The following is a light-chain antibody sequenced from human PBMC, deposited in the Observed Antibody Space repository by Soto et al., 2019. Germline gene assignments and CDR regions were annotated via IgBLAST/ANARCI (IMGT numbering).Light chain of an antibody. CDR2: AAS. Sequence: DIPMTQSPSSLSASIGDRVTITCRASEGISNYLAWYQQKPGKVPKLLIYAASTLQSGVPSRFSGSGSGTDFALTISSLQPEDVASYYCQRYNIAPCTFGQGTKVEI. CDR3: QRYNIAPCT. V-gene: IGKV1-27*01. J-gene: IGKJ1*01. CDR1: EGISNY.